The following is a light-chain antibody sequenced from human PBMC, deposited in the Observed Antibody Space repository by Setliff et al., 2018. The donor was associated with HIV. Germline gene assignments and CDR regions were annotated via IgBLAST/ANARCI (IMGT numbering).Light chain of an antibody. V-gene: IGLV2-14*01. CDR2: DVS. CDR1: SSDVGTYNA. J-gene: IGLJ1*01. Sequence: QSVLTQPASVSGSPGQSITISCTGTSSDVGTYNAVYWYQQHPGKAPKLMIYDVSTRPSGVSNRFSGSKSGNTASLTISGLQTEDEADYYCSSYAGSNNYGVGTGTKV. CDR3: SSYAGSNNYG.